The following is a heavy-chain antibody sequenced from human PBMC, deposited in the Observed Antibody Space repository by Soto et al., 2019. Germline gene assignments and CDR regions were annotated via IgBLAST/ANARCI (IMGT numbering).Heavy chain of an antibody. CDR2: IIPIFGTA. CDR3: ATSTYYYDSSGYYFDY. J-gene: IGHJ4*02. V-gene: IGHV1-69*13. Sequence: SVKVSCKASGGTFSSYAISWVRQAPGQGLEWMGGIIPIFGTANYAQKFQGRVTITADESTSTAYMELSSLRSEDTAVYYCATSTYYYDSSGYYFDYWGQGTLVTVSS. CDR1: GGTFSSYA. D-gene: IGHD3-22*01.